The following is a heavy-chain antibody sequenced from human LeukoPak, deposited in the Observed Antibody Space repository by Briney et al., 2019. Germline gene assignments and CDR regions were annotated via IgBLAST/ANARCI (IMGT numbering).Heavy chain of an antibody. J-gene: IGHJ4*02. CDR1: GFTFSSYG. D-gene: IGHD6-19*01. Sequence: GGSLRLSCAASGFTFSSYGMHWVRQAPGKGLEWVAVISYDGSNKYYADSVKGRFTISRDNSKNTLYLQMNSLRAEDTAVYYCAPSSPDQWLFFGYWGQGTLVTVSS. CDR2: ISYDGSNK. CDR3: APSSPDQWLFFGY. V-gene: IGHV3-30*03.